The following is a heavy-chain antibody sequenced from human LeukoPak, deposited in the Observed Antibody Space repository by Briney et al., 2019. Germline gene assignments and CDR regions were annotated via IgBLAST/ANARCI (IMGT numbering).Heavy chain of an antibody. Sequence: PGGSLRLSCAASGFTFSSYAMGWVRQAPGKGLEWVSAISGSGVTTHYAGSVKGRFSISRDNSKNTLYLQMSSLRAEDTAVYYCAKKIQVGATSPYSDFQDWGQGTLVTVSS. CDR3: AKKIQVGATSPYSDFQD. CDR2: ISGSGVTT. D-gene: IGHD1-26*01. CDR1: GFTFSSYA. J-gene: IGHJ1*01. V-gene: IGHV3-23*01.